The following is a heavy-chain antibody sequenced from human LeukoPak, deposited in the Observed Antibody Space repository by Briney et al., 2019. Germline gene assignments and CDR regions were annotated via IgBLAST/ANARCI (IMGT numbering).Heavy chain of an antibody. J-gene: IGHJ4*02. D-gene: IGHD3-16*02. Sequence: SVKVSCKASGGTFSSYAISWVRQAPGQGLEWMGGIIPIFGTANYAQKFQGRVTMTRDTSTSTVYMELSSLRSEDTAVYYCARGRGVITFGGVIVRGFDYWGQGTLVTVSS. CDR2: IIPIFGTA. V-gene: IGHV1-69*05. CDR3: ARGRGVITFGGVIVRGFDY. CDR1: GGTFSSYA.